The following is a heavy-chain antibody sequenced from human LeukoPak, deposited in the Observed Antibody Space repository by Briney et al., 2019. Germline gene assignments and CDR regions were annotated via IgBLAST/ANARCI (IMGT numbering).Heavy chain of an antibody. CDR3: ARDFGSSSSVDY. V-gene: IGHV1-18*01. Sequence: ASVKVSCKASGYTFTSYGISWVRQAPGQGLEWMGWISAYNGNTNYAQKLQGRVTMTTDTSTSTANMELRSLRSDDTAVYYCARDFGSSSSVDYWGQGTLVTVSS. J-gene: IGHJ4*02. D-gene: IGHD6-6*01. CDR2: ISAYNGNT. CDR1: GYTFTSYG.